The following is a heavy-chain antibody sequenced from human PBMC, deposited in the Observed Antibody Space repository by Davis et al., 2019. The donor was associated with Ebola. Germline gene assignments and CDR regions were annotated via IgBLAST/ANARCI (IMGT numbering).Heavy chain of an antibody. CDR2: ISWNGGSI. CDR3: AKDMRTTVVTPSFDY. CDR1: GFIFDDYA. J-gene: IGHJ4*02. D-gene: IGHD4-23*01. V-gene: IGHV3-9*01. Sequence: GGSLRLSCAASGFIFDDYAMHWVRQAPGKGLEWVSGISWNGGSIGYGDSVKGRFTISRDNAKNSLYLQMNSLRADDTALYYCAKDMRTTVVTPSFDYWGEGTLVTVSS.